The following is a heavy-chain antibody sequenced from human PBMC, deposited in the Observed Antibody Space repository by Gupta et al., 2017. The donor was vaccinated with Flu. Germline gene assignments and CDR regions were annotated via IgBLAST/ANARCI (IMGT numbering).Heavy chain of an antibody. CDR2: SRNKANSYTT. V-gene: IGHV3-72*01. CDR3: ARDIASGLVRGYGY. J-gene: IGHJ4*02. Sequence: EVQLVESGGGLVQPGGSLRLSCAASGFTFSDHYMDWVRQAPGKGLEWVGRSRNKANSYTTEYAASVKGRFIISRDESKNSLYLQMDSLRTEDTAVYYCARDIASGLVRGYGYWGQGTLVTVSS. D-gene: IGHD3-10*01. CDR1: GFTFSDHY.